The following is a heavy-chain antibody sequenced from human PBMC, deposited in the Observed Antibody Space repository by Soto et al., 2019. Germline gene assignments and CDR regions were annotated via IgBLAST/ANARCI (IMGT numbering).Heavy chain of an antibody. CDR3: ARVFHIMVTFGGVIAGGMDV. CDR1: GFTFSSYW. V-gene: IGHV3-7*03. CDR2: IKQDGSEK. D-gene: IGHD3-16*02. J-gene: IGHJ6*02. Sequence: GGSLRLSCAASGFTFSSYWMSWVRQAPGRGLEWVANIKQDGSEKYYVDSVKGRFTISRDNAKNSLYLQMNSLRAEDTAVYYCARVFHIMVTFGGVIAGGMDVWGQGTTVTVS.